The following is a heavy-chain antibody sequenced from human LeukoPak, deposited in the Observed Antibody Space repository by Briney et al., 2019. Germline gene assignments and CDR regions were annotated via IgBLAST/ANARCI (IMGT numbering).Heavy chain of an antibody. CDR3: ARDLYYDILTGYYYYGMDV. D-gene: IGHD3-9*01. V-gene: IGHV3-30-3*01. Sequence: GGSLRLSCAASGFTFSSYAMHRVRQAPGKGLEWVAVISYDGSNKYYADSVKGRFTISRDNSKNTLYLQMNSLRAEDTAVYHCARDLYYDILTGYYYYGMDVWGQGTTVTVSS. CDR2: ISYDGSNK. J-gene: IGHJ6*02. CDR1: GFTFSSYA.